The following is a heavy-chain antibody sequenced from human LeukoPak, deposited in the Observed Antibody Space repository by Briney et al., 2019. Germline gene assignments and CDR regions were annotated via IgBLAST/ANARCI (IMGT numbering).Heavy chain of an antibody. CDR2: INCNGGST. CDR3: ARRALYCSSTSCSRLDYFDN. Sequence: PGGSLTLTCAASGFTLDDFAMSWVRQASGKGLEWVSGINCNGGSTGYADSVKGRFTISRDNAKNSLYLQMNSLRAEDTALYYCARRALYCSSTSCSRLDYFDNWGQGKLCSVSS. J-gene: IGHJ4*02. D-gene: IGHD2-2*01. CDR1: GFTLDDFA. V-gene: IGHV3-20*04.